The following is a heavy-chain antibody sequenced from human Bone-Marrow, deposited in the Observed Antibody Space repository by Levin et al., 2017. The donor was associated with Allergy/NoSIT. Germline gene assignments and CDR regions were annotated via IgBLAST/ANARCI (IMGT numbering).Heavy chain of an antibody. CDR3: VRGSASTLEWSMDV. CDR1: GFNFEVYG. V-gene: IGHV3-30*03. D-gene: IGHD3-3*01. J-gene: IGHJ6*02. CDR2: ISYDGSEK. Sequence: GGSLRLSCAASGFNFEVYGIHWVRQAPGKGLEWVSTISYDGSEKYFADSVKGRFTISRDNAKNTVSLQMNSLRNEDTALYYCVRGSASTLEWSMDVWGQGTMVTVSS.